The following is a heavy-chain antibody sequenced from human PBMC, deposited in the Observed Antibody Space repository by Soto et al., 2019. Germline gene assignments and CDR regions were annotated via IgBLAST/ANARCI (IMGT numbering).Heavy chain of an antibody. CDR1: GFSFSDHA. CDR3: ARALFPDVDIYAMDV. J-gene: IGHJ6*02. CDR2: IWKDGSNK. V-gene: IGHV3-33*01. D-gene: IGHD2-2*03. Sequence: QVQLVESGGGVVQPGRSLRLSCATSGFSFSDHAMHWVRQAPGKGREWLAIIWKDGSNKFYAGSVKGRFTISRDNSKNTVYLQINTLSREDTPVYYCARALFPDVDIYAMDVWGQGTTVTVSS.